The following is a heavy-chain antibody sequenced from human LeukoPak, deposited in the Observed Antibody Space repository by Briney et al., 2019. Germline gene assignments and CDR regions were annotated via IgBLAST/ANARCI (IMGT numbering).Heavy chain of an antibody. CDR2: ISSSSSYI. CDR1: GCTFSSYA. V-gene: IGHV3-21*01. CDR3: ARDPGWLQFRTPVENDY. J-gene: IGHJ4*02. D-gene: IGHD5-24*01. Sequence: PGGSLRLSCAASGCTFSSYAMHWVRQAPGKGLEWVSSISSSSSYIYYADSVKGRFTISRDNAKNSLYLQMNSLRAEDTAVYYCARDPGWLQFRTPVENDYWGQGTLVTVSS.